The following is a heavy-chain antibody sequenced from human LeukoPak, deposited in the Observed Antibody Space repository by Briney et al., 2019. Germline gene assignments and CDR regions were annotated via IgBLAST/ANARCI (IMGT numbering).Heavy chain of an antibody. CDR3: ARAPPSIAVAGSAFDI. CDR1: GGSISSGGYY. V-gene: IGHV4-31*03. CDR2: IYYSGST. J-gene: IGHJ3*02. Sequence: SETLSLTCTVSGGSISSGGYYWSGIRQQPGKGLEWIEYIYYSGSTYYNPSLKRRITITVETSKNQFSLKMSSVAAADTAVYYCARAPPSIAVAGSAFDIWGQGTMVTVSS. D-gene: IGHD6-19*01.